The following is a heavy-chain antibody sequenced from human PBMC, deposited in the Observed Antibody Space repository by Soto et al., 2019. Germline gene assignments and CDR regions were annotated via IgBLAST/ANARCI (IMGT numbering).Heavy chain of an antibody. CDR1: GASLNDFS. V-gene: IGHV4-59*08. Sequence: QVQLRESGPGLVRPSETLSLSCSVSGASLNDFSWSWIRQPPGRGLEWIGYVPYSGRTTYSPSLKSRVTISLDTSKNAFSLNLTSMTAADTAIYYCARHFLGQARQRLFVDYWGQGTLATVSS. D-gene: IGHD3-3*01. J-gene: IGHJ4*02. CDR3: ARHFLGQARQRLFVDY. CDR2: VPYSGRT.